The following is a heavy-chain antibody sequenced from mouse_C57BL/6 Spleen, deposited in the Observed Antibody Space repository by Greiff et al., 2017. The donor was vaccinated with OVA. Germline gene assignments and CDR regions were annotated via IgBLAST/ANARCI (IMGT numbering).Heavy chain of an antibody. D-gene: IGHD2-5*01. CDR3: ARSDYSHYGGFDY. Sequence: VQLQQSGPELVKPGASVKISCTASGYTITDYYMNWVKQSHGKSLEWIGDINPNNGGTSYNQKFKGKATLTVDKSSSTAYMELRSLTSEDSAVYYCARSDYSHYGGFDYWGQGTTLTVSS. CDR2: INPNNGGT. J-gene: IGHJ2*01. CDR1: GYTITDYY. V-gene: IGHV1-26*01.